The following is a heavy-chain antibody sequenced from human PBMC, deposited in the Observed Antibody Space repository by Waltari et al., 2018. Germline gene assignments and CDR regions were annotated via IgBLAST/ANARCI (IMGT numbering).Heavy chain of an antibody. CDR1: GGSISSSSYY. V-gene: IGHV4-39*01. J-gene: IGHJ3*02. D-gene: IGHD3-22*01. CDR3: ARLRYYDSSGYIYDAFDI. CDR2: IYYSGST. Sequence: QLQLQESGPGLVKPSETLSLTCTVSGGSISSSSYYWGWIRQHPGKGLEWIGSIYYSGSTYYNPSLKSLVTISVDTSKNQFSLKLSSVTAADTAVYYCARLRYYDSSGYIYDAFDIWGQGTMVTVSS.